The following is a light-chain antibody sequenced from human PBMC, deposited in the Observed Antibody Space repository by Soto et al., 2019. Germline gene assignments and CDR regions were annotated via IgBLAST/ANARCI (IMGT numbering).Light chain of an antibody. J-gene: IGLJ2*01. CDR3: CSYAGSSKGV. CDR2: DVS. CDR1: SSDVGGYNY. V-gene: IGLV2-11*01. Sequence: QSAQTQPRSVSGSPGQSVTISCTGTSSDVGGYNYVSWYQQHPGKAPKLMIYDVSKRPSGVPDRFSGSKSGNTASLTISGLQAEDQADYYCCSYAGSSKGVFGGGTKLTVL.